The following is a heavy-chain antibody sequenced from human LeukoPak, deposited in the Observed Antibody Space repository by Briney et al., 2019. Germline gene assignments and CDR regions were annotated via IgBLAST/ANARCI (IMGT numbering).Heavy chain of an antibody. V-gene: IGHV4-34*01. Sequence: SETLSLTCAVYGESFSGYYWSWIRQPPGKGLEWIGEINHSGSTNYNPSLKSRVTISVDTSKNQFSLKLSSVTAADTAVYYCARGISVVHFDYWGQGTLVTVSS. CDR3: ARGISVVHFDY. CDR1: GESFSGYY. D-gene: IGHD3-16*02. CDR2: INHSGST. J-gene: IGHJ4*02.